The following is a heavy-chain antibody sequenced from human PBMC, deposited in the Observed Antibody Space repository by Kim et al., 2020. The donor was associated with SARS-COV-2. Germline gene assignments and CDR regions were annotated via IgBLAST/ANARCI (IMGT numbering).Heavy chain of an antibody. D-gene: IGHD3-10*01. Sequence: SETLSLTCAVYGGSFSGFYWSWIRQPPGRGLEWIAEINHSGRTNYNPSLKSRVTISVDTSKNQFSLQLTSVTAADTAVYYCARRLSNTSGSGCHY. CDR1: GGSFSGFY. J-gene: IGHJ4*01. CDR3: ARRLSNTSGSGCHY. V-gene: IGHV4-34*01. CDR2: INHSGRT.